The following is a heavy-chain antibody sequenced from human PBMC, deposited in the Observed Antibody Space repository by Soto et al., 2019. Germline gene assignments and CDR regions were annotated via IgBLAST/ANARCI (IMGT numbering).Heavy chain of an antibody. CDR3: ARDIGWELIQYYFDY. J-gene: IGHJ4*02. CDR2: ISYDGSNK. V-gene: IGHV3-30-3*01. D-gene: IGHD1-26*01. CDR1: GFTFSSYA. Sequence: VQLVESGGGVVQPGRSLRLSCAASGFTFSSYAMHWVRQAPGKGLEWVAVISYDGSNKYYADSVKGRFTISRDNSKNTLYLQMNRLRAEDTAVYYCARDIGWELIQYYFDYWGQGSLVTVSS.